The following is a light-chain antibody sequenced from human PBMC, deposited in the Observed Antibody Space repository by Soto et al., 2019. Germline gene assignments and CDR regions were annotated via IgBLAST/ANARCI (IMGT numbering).Light chain of an antibody. J-gene: IGKJ4*01. CDR1: HSISTN. V-gene: IGKV3-15*01. CDR3: QQYNSWPT. Sequence: ILMTQSPATLSVSPGEGATLSCRTSHSISTNLAWYQHKRGQSPRLLVYGASTRATGVPARFSGSGSGAEFTLSISSLQSEDFAVYYCQQYNSWPTFGGGTKVEIK. CDR2: GAS.